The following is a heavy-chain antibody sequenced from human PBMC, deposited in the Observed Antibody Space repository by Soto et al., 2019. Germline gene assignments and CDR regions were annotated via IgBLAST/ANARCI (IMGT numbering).Heavy chain of an antibody. J-gene: IGHJ5*02. CDR1: GFTFSSYA. CDR2: ISGSGGST. V-gene: IGHV3-23*01. D-gene: IGHD2-2*01. Sequence: PGGSLRLSCAASGFTFSSYAMSWVRQAPGKGLEWVSAISGSGGSTYYADSVKGWFTISRDNSRNTLYLQMNSLRAEDTAVYYCAKDPRSNPRWFDPGGQGTLVTVSS. CDR3: AKDPRSNPRWFDP.